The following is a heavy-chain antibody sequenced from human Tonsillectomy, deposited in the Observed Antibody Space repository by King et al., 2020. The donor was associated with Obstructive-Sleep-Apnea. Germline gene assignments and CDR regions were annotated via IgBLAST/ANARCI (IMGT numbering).Heavy chain of an antibody. CDR2: ISTYNGDT. Sequence: QLVQSGAEVKKPGASVKVSCKASGTSFGITWVRQAPGQGLEWMGWISTYNGDTDYAQNLQGRVTIATDTSTSTAYMELRSLRSDDTALYYCATVFCSGGSCYYYGMDVWGQGTSVTVFS. V-gene: IGHV1-18*04. D-gene: IGHD2-15*01. J-gene: IGHJ6*02. CDR1: GTSFG. CDR3: ATVFCSGGSCYYYGMDV.